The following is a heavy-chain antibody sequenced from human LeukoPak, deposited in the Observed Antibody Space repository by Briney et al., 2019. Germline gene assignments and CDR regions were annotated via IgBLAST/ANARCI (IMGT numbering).Heavy chain of an antibody. V-gene: IGHV4-59*08. CDR1: GASISSYY. CDR3: ARHYDGPHPEGNSRLKWFDP. CDR2: IYDSDHT. D-gene: IGHD3-3*01. J-gene: IGHJ5*02. Sequence: WETLSLTCTVSGASISSYYWSWIRHPPGKGLEWIGCIYDSDHTYHHHSMKSRVTIAMDPSKNKLSLKLSSVTAADTAVFYCARHYDGPHPEGNSRLKWFDPWGQGTLGTVSS.